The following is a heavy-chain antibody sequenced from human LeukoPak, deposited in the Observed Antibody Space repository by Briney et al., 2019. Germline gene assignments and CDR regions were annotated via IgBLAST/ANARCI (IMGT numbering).Heavy chain of an antibody. J-gene: IGHJ6*02. Sequence: GGSLRLSCTASGFTFSNFWMGGVRQAPGKGLEWVANIKQDETEKFYLGSVKGRFTISRDNAKNSLYLQMNSLRAEDTAVYYCARDMGYCSGGSCDGMDVWGQGTTVTVSS. CDR1: GFTFSNFW. V-gene: IGHV3-7*03. CDR2: IKQDETEK. CDR3: ARDMGYCSGGSCDGMDV. D-gene: IGHD2-15*01.